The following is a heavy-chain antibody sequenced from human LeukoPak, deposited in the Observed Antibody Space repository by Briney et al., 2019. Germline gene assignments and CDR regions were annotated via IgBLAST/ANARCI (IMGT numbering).Heavy chain of an antibody. V-gene: IGHV4-34*01. CDR2: INHSGST. CDR3: ATTENYYFDY. J-gene: IGHJ4*02. CDR1: GGSFSGYY. Sequence: SETLSLTCAVYGGSFSGYYWSWIRQPPGKGLEWIGEINHSGSTNYNPSLKSRVTISVDTSKYQFSLKLSSVTAADTAVYYCATTENYYFDYWGQGTLVTVSS.